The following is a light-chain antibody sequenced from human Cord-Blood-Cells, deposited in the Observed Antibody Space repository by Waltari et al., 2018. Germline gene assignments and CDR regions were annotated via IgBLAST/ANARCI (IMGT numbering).Light chain of an antibody. V-gene: IGLV2-8*01. J-gene: IGLJ2*01. CDR1: SSDVGGYNY. CDR2: EVS. Sequence: QSVLTQPPSASGSPGQSVTISCTGTSSDVGGYNYVPWYQQHPGKAPKLMMYEVSKRPSGVPDRFSGSKSGNMASLTVSGLQAEDEADYYCSSYAGSNNLVFGGGTKLTVL. CDR3: SSYAGSNNLV.